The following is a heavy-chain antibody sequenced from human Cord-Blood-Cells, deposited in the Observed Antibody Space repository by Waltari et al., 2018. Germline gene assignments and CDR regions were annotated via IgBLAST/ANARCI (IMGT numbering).Heavy chain of an antibody. CDR1: GYTFTGSY. Sequence: QVQLVQSGAEVKKPGASVKVSCKASGYTFTGSYMHWVRQAPGQGLEWMGRINPNSGGTNYAQKFQGRVTMTRDTSISTAYMELSRLRSDDTAVYYCARSYGAAGTCFQHWGQGTLVTVSS. D-gene: IGHD6-13*01. J-gene: IGHJ1*01. V-gene: IGHV1-2*06. CDR3: ARSYGAAGTCFQH. CDR2: INPNSGGT.